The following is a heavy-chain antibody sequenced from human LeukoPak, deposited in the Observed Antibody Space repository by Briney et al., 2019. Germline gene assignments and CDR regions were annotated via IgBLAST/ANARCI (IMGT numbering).Heavy chain of an antibody. CDR2: ISSSSSYI. J-gene: IGHJ4*02. Sequence: GGSLRLSCAASGFTFSSYSMNWVRQAPGKGLEWVSSISSSSSYIYYQDSVKGRFTISRDNAKNSLYLQMNSLRVEDTAVYYCAKDWGYWGQGTLVTVS. V-gene: IGHV3-21*04. CDR1: GFTFSSYS. D-gene: IGHD3-16*01. CDR3: AKDWGY.